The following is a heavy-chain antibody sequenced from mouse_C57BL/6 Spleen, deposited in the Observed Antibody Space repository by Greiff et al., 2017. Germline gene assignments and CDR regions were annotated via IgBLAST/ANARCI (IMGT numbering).Heavy chain of an antibody. Sequence: QVQLQQPGAELVMPGASVKLSCKASGYTFTSYWMHWVKQRPGQGLEWIGEIDPSDSYTNYNQKFKGKSTLTVDKSSSTAYMPLSSLTSEDAAVYYCARWGYYVSREGYFDVWGTGTTVTVSS. CDR3: ARWGYYVSREGYFDV. V-gene: IGHV1-69*01. J-gene: IGHJ1*03. CDR2: IDPSDSYT. D-gene: IGHD1-1*01. CDR1: GYTFTSYW.